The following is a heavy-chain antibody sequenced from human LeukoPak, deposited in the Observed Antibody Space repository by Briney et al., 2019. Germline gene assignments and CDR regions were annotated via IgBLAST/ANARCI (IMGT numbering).Heavy chain of an antibody. D-gene: IGHD3-10*01. J-gene: IGHJ4*02. CDR3: AKDRILWFGELLFDY. Sequence: GRSLRLSCAASGFTFSSYAMHWVRQAPGKGLEWVAVISYDGSNKYYADSVKGRFTISRDNSKNTLYLQMNSLRAEDTAVYYCAKDRILWFGELLFDYWGQGTLVTVSS. V-gene: IGHV3-30*04. CDR2: ISYDGSNK. CDR1: GFTFSSYA.